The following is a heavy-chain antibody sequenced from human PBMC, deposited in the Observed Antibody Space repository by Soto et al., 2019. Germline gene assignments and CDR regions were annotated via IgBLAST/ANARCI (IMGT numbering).Heavy chain of an antibody. V-gene: IGHV3-23*01. Sequence: EVQLLESGGGLVQPGGSLRLSCAASGFTFISYAMTWVRQAPGKGLEWVSAITGSAVSTYHADSVKGRFTITRDNSGNTLYLQMNGLSAEDTVVYYCAKDAKMTSGWFLDSWGPGTLVTFCS. J-gene: IGHJ4*02. CDR3: AKDAKMTSGWFLDS. CDR2: ITGSAVST. D-gene: IGHD3-22*01. CDR1: GFTFISYA.